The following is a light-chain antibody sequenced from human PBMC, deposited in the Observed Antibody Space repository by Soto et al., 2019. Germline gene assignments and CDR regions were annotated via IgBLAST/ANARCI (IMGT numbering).Light chain of an antibody. CDR2: LDNDGSH. CDR3: QTWGTGFQV. CDR1: SGHSSYA. J-gene: IGLJ2*01. V-gene: IGLV4-69*01. Sequence: QLVLTQSPSASASLGASVRLTCTLSSGHSSYAIAWHQQQPEKGPRFLTRLDNDGSHIKGDGIPDRFSGSSSGAERYLTISSLQSDDEADYYCQTWGTGFQVFGGGTKLTVL.